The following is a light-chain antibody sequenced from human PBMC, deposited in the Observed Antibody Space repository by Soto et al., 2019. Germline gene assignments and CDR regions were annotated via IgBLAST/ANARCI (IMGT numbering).Light chain of an antibody. CDR1: QSVSTW. CDR3: QQSYSTPIS. CDR2: DAS. Sequence: DIQMTQSPSTLSASVGDTVTITCRASQSVSTWLAWYQQTPGKAPKLLMYDASTLESGVPSRFSGSGSGTDFTLTISSLQPEDFATYYCQQSYSTPISFGQGTRLEIK. J-gene: IGKJ5*01. V-gene: IGKV1-5*01.